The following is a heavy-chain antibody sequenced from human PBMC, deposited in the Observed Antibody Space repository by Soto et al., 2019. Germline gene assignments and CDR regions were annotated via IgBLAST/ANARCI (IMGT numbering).Heavy chain of an antibody. V-gene: IGHV4-31*03. D-gene: IGHD3-9*01. CDR3: ARGLFPPGKSSLRYFYWPLPWGYYYGMDV. J-gene: IGHJ6*02. CDR1: GGSISSGGYY. Sequence: SETLSLTCTVSGGSISSGGYYWSWIRQHQGKGLEWIGYIYYSGSTYYNPSLKSRVTISVDTSKNQFSLKLSSVTAADTAVHYCARGLFPPGKSSLRYFYWPLPWGYYYGMDVWGQGTTVTVSS. CDR2: IYYSGST.